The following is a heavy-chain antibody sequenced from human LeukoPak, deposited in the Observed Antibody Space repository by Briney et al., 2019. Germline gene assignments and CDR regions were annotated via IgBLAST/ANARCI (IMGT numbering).Heavy chain of an antibody. Sequence: PGGSLRLSCAASGFTFSCYSMNWVRQAPGKWLEWVSYISSSSSTIYYADSVKGRFTISRDNAKNSLYLQMNSLRAEDTAVYYCARDSETYYDFWSGYYGSFDYWGQGTLVTVSS. D-gene: IGHD3-3*01. CDR1: GFTFSCYS. J-gene: IGHJ4*02. V-gene: IGHV3-48*01. CDR3: ARDSETYYDFWSGYYGSFDY. CDR2: ISSSSSTI.